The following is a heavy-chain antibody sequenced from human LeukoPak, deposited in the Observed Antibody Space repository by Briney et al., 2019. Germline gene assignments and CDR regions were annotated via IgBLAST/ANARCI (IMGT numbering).Heavy chain of an antibody. CDR2: IYYSGNT. CDR1: GGSTSSYY. CDR3: AREPRAFNYGDYYYYMDV. D-gene: IGHD4/OR15-4a*01. J-gene: IGHJ6*02. Sequence: NPSETLSLTCTFSGGSTSSYYWSWIRQPPGKGLEWIGNIYYSGNTNYNPSLKSRVTISVDTSKKHSSLKLRSVTEAVTAIYDCAREPRAFNYGDYYYYMDVWGQGTTVTVSS. V-gene: IGHV4-59*01.